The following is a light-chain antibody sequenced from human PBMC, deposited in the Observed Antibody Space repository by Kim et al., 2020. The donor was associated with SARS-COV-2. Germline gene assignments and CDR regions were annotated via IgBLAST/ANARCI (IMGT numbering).Light chain of an antibody. CDR1: HNIRNY. J-gene: IGKJ4*01. V-gene: IGKV1-39*01. CDR2: GAS. CDR3: QQCYDTAT. Sequence: DIQVTQSPSSLSASVGDTVTITCRASHNIRNYLNWYQQTPGKAPKVLIYGASNLQSGVPSRFSGSGSGTHFTLTISSLQPEDFATYYCQQCYDTATFGGGTKLEI.